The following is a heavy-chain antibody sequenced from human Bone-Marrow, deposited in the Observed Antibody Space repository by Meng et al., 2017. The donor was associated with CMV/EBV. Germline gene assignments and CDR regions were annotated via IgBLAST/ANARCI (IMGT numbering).Heavy chain of an antibody. Sequence: SETLSLTCTVSGGSIGSGGYYWSWIRQHPGKGLEWIGYIYYSGSTYYNPSLKSRVTISVDTSKNQFSLKLSSVTAADTAVYYCARDHRAAAGSYYYYGMDVWGQGTTVTVSS. CDR2: IYYSGST. CDR3: ARDHRAAAGSYYYYGMDV. V-gene: IGHV4-31*03. CDR1: GGSIGSGGYY. D-gene: IGHD6-13*01. J-gene: IGHJ6*02.